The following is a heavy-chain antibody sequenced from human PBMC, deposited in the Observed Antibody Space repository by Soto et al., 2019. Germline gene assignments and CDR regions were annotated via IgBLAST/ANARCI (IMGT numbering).Heavy chain of an antibody. CDR1: GYKFTSYW. Sequence: GESLKISCKGSGYKFTSYWIGWVRQMPGKGLEWMGMIYPGDSDTRYSPSFQGQVTISADKSISTAYLQWSSLKASDTAMYYCATRGTPPADYYYYYGMEVWGQGTTVTVSS. D-gene: IGHD3-16*01. CDR2: IYPGDSDT. V-gene: IGHV5-51*01. CDR3: ATRGTPPADYYYYYGMEV. J-gene: IGHJ6*02.